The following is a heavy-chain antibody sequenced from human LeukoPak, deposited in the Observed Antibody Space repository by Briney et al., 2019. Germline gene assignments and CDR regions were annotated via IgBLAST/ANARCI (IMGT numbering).Heavy chain of an antibody. CDR3: AKEEPLTKWFDP. V-gene: IGHV3-30*18. Sequence: PGGSLRLSCAASGFTFRLYGMHWVRQTPGKGLEWVAVISYDGTNKYYEDSVKGRFTIPRDNPKNTLYLQMNSLRPEDTAVYYCAKEEPLTKWFDPWGQGTLVTVSS. CDR2: ISYDGTNK. CDR1: GFTFRLYG. J-gene: IGHJ5*02. D-gene: IGHD1-14*01.